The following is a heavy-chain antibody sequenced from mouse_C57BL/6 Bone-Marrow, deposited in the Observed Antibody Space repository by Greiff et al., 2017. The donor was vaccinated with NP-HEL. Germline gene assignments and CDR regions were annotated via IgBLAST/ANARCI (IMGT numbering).Heavy chain of an antibody. CDR1: GYTFTSYW. V-gene: IGHV1-50*01. J-gene: IGHJ4*01. CDR2: IDPSDSYT. Sequence: QVQLQQPGAELVKPGASVKLSCKASGYTFTSYWMQWVKQRPGQGLEWIGEIDPSDSYTNYNQKFKGKATLTVDTSSSTAYMQLSSLTSEDSAVYYCARFGSNYRGGNYAMDYWGQGTSVTVSS. D-gene: IGHD2-5*01. CDR3: ARFGSNYRGGNYAMDY.